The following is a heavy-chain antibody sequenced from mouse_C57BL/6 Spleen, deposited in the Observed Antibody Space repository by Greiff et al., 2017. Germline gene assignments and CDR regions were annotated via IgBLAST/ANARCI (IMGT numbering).Heavy chain of an antibody. CDR2: IYPGNSDT. D-gene: IGHD4-1*01. V-gene: IGHV1-5*01. J-gene: IGHJ1*03. Sequence: EVQLQQSGTVLARPGASVKMSCKTSGYTFTSYWMHWVKQRPGQGLEWIGAIYPGNSDTSYNQKFKGKAKLTAVTSASTAYMELSSLKNEDSAVYYCTRGETGTGYFDVWGTGTTVTVSS. CDR3: TRGETGTGYFDV. CDR1: GYTFTSYW.